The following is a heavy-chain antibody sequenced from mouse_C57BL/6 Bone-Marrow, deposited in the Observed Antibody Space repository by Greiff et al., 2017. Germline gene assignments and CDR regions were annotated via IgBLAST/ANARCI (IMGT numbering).Heavy chain of an antibody. Sequence: VLLQQSGAELVRPGTSVKMSCKASGYTFTNYWIGWAKQRPEQGLEWIGWIDPENGDTEYASKFQGKATITADTSSNTAYLQLSSLTSEDTAVYYCTPYYDYFDYWGQGTTLTVSS. CDR2: IDPENGDT. J-gene: IGHJ2*01. CDR1: GYTFTNYW. V-gene: IGHV14-4*01. D-gene: IGHD2-4*01. CDR3: TPYYDYFDY.